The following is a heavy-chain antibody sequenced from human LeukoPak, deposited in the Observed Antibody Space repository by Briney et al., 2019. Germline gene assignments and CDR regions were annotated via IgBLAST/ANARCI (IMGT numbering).Heavy chain of an antibody. J-gene: IGHJ4*02. Sequence: GGSLRLSCAASGFTVSSNYMSWVRQAPGKGLEWVSVIYTGGSTYYADSVKSRFTISRDNSKNTLYLQMNSLRAEDTAVYYCARVVDEYYFDYWGQGTLVTVSS. CDR1: GFTVSSNY. CDR2: IYTGGST. V-gene: IGHV3-66*01. D-gene: IGHD2-21*01. CDR3: ARVVDEYYFDY.